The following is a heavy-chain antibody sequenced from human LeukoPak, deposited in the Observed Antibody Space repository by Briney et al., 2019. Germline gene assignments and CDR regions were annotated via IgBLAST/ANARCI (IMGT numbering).Heavy chain of an antibody. J-gene: IGHJ4*02. CDR3: AKGGVSVTRYVDY. CDR2: MSNSGENT. Sequence: GGSLRLSCAASGFTFSSYSMQWVRQTPGKGLEWVGIMSNSGENTFYGEAVKGRFTISRDNSQNTLYLQMNSLRPEDTAVYYCAKGGVSVTRYVDYWGQGTLVTVSS. CDR1: GFTFSSYS. V-gene: IGHV3-30*18. D-gene: IGHD4-17*01.